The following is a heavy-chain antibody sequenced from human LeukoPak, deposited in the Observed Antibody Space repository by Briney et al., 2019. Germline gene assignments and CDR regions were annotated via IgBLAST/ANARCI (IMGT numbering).Heavy chain of an antibody. Sequence: ASVKVSCKASGYTFTSYGISWVRQAPGQGLEWMGWISAYNGNTNYAQKLQGRVTMTTDTSTSTAYMELRSLRSDDTAVYYCARVLEYYDLWSGLPLLTGTTSNWFDPWGQGTLVTVSS. CDR2: ISAYNGNT. CDR1: GYTFTSYG. D-gene: IGHD3-3*01. V-gene: IGHV1-18*01. J-gene: IGHJ5*02. CDR3: ARVLEYYDLWSGLPLLTGTTSNWFDP.